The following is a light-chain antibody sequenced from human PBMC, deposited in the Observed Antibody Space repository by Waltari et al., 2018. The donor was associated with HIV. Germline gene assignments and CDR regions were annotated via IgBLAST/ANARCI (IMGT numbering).Light chain of an antibody. CDR1: SSNFGTTT. CDR2: GHL. J-gene: IGLJ3*02. V-gene: IGLV1-44*01. Sequence: QSVLTQPPSASGTPGQRVTLPGPGTSSNFGTTTVIWYQQLPGTAPKLLLYGHLQRPSGVPDRFSGSKSATSASLVISDLHSDDEGTYYCEAWDDSVTGPVFGGGTKLTVL. CDR3: EAWDDSVTGPV.